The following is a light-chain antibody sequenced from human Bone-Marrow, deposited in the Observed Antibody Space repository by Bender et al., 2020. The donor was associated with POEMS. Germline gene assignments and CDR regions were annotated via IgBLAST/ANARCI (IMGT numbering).Light chain of an antibody. V-gene: IGLV2-11*01. CDR3: CSYAGSRPLV. J-gene: IGLJ1*01. CDR1: SSDVGGYNY. Sequence: QSALTQPRSVSGSPGQSVTISCTGTSSDVGGYNYVSWYQQHPGKAPKLILYEVSERPSGVSHRFSASKSANTASLTISGLQAEDEADYYCCSYAGSRPLVFGTGTKVTVL. CDR2: EVS.